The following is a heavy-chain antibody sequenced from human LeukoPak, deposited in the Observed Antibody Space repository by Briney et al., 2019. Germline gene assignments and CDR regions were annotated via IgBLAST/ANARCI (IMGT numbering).Heavy chain of an antibody. D-gene: IGHD2/OR15-2a*01. Sequence: GGSLRLSCAASGFTFSTYAMSWVRQAPGKGLEWASAISVSGAGTYYADSVKGRFTISRDNSKNTLYLQMNSLSAEDTAVYYCARGVNYFALEYWGQGTLVTVSS. CDR3: ARGVNYFALEY. CDR2: ISVSGAGT. CDR1: GFTFSTYA. J-gene: IGHJ4*02. V-gene: IGHV3-23*01.